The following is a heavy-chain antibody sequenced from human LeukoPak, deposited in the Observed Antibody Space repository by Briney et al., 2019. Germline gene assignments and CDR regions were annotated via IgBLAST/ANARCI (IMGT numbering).Heavy chain of an antibody. D-gene: IGHD3-10*02. J-gene: IGHJ6*03. Sequence: SETLSLTCTVSGDSISTSNSYWGWIRQPPGKGLEWIGSIYYSGNTYYNASLKSRVTISVDTSKNQFSLKFTSVTAADTAVYYCARDLFAYMDVWGKGTTVTVSS. CDR1: GDSISTSNSY. V-gene: IGHV4-39*07. CDR3: ARDLFAYMDV. CDR2: IYYSGNT.